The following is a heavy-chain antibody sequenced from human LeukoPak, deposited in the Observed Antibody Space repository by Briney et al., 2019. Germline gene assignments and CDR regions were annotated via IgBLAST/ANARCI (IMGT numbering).Heavy chain of an antibody. Sequence: GGTLRLSCAASGFTFSSYAMSWVRQAPGKGLEWVSAISGSGGSTYYADSVKGRFTISRDNSKNTLYLQMNSLRAEDTAVYYCAREVRLYGDSNNWFDPWGQGTLVTVSS. CDR3: AREVRLYGDSNNWFDP. J-gene: IGHJ5*02. V-gene: IGHV3-23*01. CDR1: GFTFSSYA. D-gene: IGHD4-17*01. CDR2: ISGSGGST.